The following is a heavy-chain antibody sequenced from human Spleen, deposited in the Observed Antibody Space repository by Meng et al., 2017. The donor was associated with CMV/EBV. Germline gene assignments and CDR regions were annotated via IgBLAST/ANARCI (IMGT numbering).Heavy chain of an antibody. Sequence: GGSLRLSCADSDFSFGRYERNWVRQAPGKGLEWVSNLSVTPITIYCADSVKGRFTISRDNAKNSLDLQMNSLRAEDTAVYYCARVRRYSGNIYGMDVWGQGTTVTVSS. CDR1: DFSFGRYE. CDR2: LSVTPITI. J-gene: IGHJ6*02. D-gene: IGHD1-26*01. CDR3: ARVRRYSGNIYGMDV. V-gene: IGHV3-48*03.